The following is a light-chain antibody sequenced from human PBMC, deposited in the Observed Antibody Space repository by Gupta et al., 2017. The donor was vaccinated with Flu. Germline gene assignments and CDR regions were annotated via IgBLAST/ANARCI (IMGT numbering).Light chain of an antibody. CDR2: GGF. CDR1: QSISNSF. Sequence: ERATLSCRASQSISNSFLARDQQKPGQAPKTLIYGGFRRATWIPDRFNGSGSWTDFTLTISRLEPEDFAVYYCQQSGSSPWTFGQGTKVEVK. V-gene: IGKV3-20*01. J-gene: IGKJ1*01. CDR3: QQSGSSPWT.